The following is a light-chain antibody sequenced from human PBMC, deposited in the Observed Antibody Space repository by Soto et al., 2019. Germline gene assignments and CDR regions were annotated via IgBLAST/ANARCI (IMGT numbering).Light chain of an antibody. CDR2: VAS. CDR1: QGISSY. Sequence: DIQLTQSPASVSASVGDRVTITCRASQGISSYLAWYHQTPGRAPKLLIYVASKLRTGVPSRFSGSGSGTDFALTISSLQPEDFATYYCHQGSSFPLTFGGGTRVEIK. V-gene: IGKV1D-12*01. J-gene: IGKJ4*01. CDR3: HQGSSFPLT.